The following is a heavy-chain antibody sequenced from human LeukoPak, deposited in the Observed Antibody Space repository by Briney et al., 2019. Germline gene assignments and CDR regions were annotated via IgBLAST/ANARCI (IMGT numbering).Heavy chain of an antibody. Sequence: ASVKVSCKASGYTFTGYYMHWVRQAPGQGLEGMGRINPKRGGTNYAQKLQGRVTMTRDTSSSTASMELSRLRSDDTAVYYWARGRGGYAQAGYFDYWGQGTLVTVSA. CDR1: GYTFTGYY. V-gene: IGHV1-2*06. CDR3: ARGRGGYAQAGYFDY. D-gene: IGHD5-12*01. J-gene: IGHJ4*02. CDR2: INPKRGGT.